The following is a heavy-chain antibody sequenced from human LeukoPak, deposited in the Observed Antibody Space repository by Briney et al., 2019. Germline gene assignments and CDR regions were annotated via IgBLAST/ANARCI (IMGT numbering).Heavy chain of an antibody. CDR1: GFTFSSYS. J-gene: IGHJ4*02. Sequence: GGSLRLSCAASGFTFSSYSMNWVRQAPGKGLEWVSSISSSSSYIYYADSVKGRSTISRDNAKNSLYLQMNSLRAEDTAVYYCESSSGYYAFDSWGQGTLVTVSS. CDR3: ESSSGYYAFDS. V-gene: IGHV3-21*04. CDR2: ISSSSSYI. D-gene: IGHD3-22*01.